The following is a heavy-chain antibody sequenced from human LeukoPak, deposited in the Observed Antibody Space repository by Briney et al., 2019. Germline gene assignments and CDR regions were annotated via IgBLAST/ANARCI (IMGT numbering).Heavy chain of an antibody. CDR2: IFHSGST. J-gene: IGHJ4*02. CDR1: GGSISSSSYY. D-gene: IGHD2-2*01. Sequence: SETLSLTCTVSGGSISSSSYYWGWIRQPPGKGLEWIGSIFHSGSTYYKPSLKSRVTISVDTPKNQFSLKLSSVSAADTAVYYCAREGFCGSTSCHLRPLPNTRYYFDYWGQGTRVTVSS. V-gene: IGHV4-39*02. CDR3: AREGFCGSTSCHLRPLPNTRYYFDY.